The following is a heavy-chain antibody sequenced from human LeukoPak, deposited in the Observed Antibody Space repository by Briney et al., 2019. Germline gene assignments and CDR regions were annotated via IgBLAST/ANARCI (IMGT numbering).Heavy chain of an antibody. CDR2: ISGSGGST. V-gene: IGHV3-23*01. CDR1: GFTFSSYA. J-gene: IGHJ6*03. D-gene: IGHD2-15*01. Sequence: PGGSLRLSCAASGFTFSSYAMSWVRQAPGKGLEWVSAISGSGGSTYYADSVKGRFTISRDNSKNTLYLQMNSLRAEDTAAYYCAKVRSGYDSRYCSGGSCYSPYYYMDVWGKGTTVTVSS. CDR3: AKVRSGYDSRYCSGGSCYSPYYYMDV.